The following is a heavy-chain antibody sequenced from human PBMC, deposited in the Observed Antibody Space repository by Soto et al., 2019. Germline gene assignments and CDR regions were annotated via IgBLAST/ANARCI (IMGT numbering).Heavy chain of an antibody. CDR3: ARAHCGGDCYSGVDY. J-gene: IGHJ4*02. CDR2: INPNSGGT. Sequence: ASVKVSCKASGYTFTGYYMHWVRQAPGQGLEWMGWINPNSGGTNYAQKFQGWVTMTRDTSISTAYMELSRLRSDDTAVYYCARAHCGGDCYSGVDYWGQGTLVTVSS. V-gene: IGHV1-2*04. CDR1: GYTFTGYY. D-gene: IGHD2-21*02.